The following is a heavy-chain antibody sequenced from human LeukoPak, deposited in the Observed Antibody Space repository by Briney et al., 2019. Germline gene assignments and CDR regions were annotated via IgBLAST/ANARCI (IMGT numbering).Heavy chain of an antibody. CDR2: TYYRSKWYH. D-gene: IGHD6-19*01. V-gene: IGHV6-1*01. CDR1: GDSVSSNSAG. J-gene: IGHJ4*02. Sequence: SQTLSLTCAISGDSVSSNSAGWNWIRQSPSRGLEWVGRTYYRSKWYHDYAISVKRRITINPDTSKNQFSLQLNSVTPEDTAIYYCARDTAIAVAALLFDYWGQGTLVTVSS. CDR3: ARDTAIAVAALLFDY.